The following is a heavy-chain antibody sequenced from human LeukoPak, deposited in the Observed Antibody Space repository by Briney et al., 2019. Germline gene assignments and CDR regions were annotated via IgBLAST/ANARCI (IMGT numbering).Heavy chain of an antibody. D-gene: IGHD3-10*01. Sequence: GRSLRLSCAASGFTFSSYGMHWVRQAPGKGLEWVAVISYDGSNKYYADSVKGRFTTSRDNSKNTLYLQMNSLRAEDTAVYYCAKEYYINWFDPWGQGTLVTVSS. CDR1: GFTFSSYG. CDR2: ISYDGSNK. J-gene: IGHJ5*02. CDR3: AKEYYINWFDP. V-gene: IGHV3-30*18.